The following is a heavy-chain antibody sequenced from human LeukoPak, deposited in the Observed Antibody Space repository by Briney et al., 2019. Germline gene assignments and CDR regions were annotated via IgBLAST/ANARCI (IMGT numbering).Heavy chain of an antibody. V-gene: IGHV4-4*07. CDR2: IYTSGAT. D-gene: IGHD1-1*01. CDR3: AREDWKWYFDV. CDR1: GGSIGHYY. J-gene: IGHJ2*01. Sequence: PSETLSLTCIVSGGSIGHYYWSWIRQSAGNRLEWIGRIYTSGATHYNPSLQSRVAVSVDPSKNQFSLDLTSLTAADTAIYYCAREDWKWYFDVWGRGTVVTVS.